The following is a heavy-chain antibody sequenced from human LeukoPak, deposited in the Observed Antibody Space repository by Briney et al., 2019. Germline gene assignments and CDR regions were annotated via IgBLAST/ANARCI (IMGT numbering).Heavy chain of an antibody. Sequence: GASVKVSCKASGYTFTSYGISWVRQAPGQGLEWMGWISAYNGNTNYAQKLQGRVTMTTDTSTSTAYMELRSLRSDDTAVYYCARDPNEQWLVGTPFDYWGQGTLVTVSS. CDR1: GYTFTSYG. J-gene: IGHJ4*02. CDR3: ARDPNEQWLVGTPFDY. CDR2: ISAYNGNT. D-gene: IGHD6-19*01. V-gene: IGHV1-18*01.